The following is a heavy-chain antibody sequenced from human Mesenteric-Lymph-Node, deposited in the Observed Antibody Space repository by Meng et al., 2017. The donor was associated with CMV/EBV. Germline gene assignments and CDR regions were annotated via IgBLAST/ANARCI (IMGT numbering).Heavy chain of an antibody. D-gene: IGHD2-2*01. CDR2: INPSGGST. CDR3: ARGPRNRYCSSTSCALYYGMDV. J-gene: IGHJ6*02. CDR1: GGTFSSYA. V-gene: IGHV1-46*01. Sequence: ASVKVSCKASGGTFSSYAISWVRQAPGQGLEWMGIINPSGGSTSYAQKFQGRVTMTRDTSTSTVYMELSSLRSEDTAVYYCARGPRNRYCSSTSCALYYGMDVWGQGTTVTVSS.